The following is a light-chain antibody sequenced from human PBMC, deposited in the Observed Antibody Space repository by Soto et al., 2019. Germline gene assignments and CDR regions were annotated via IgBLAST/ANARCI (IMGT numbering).Light chain of an antibody. CDR3: QQSYRTPSIT. Sequence: DIQMTQSPSSLSASVGDRVTITCRASQSISSYLNWYQQKPGKAPKLLIYAASSLQSGVPSRFSGSGSGTDFALTISSLQPEDFATYDCQQSYRTPSITFGQGTRLEIK. CDR2: AAS. CDR1: QSISSY. J-gene: IGKJ5*01. V-gene: IGKV1-39*01.